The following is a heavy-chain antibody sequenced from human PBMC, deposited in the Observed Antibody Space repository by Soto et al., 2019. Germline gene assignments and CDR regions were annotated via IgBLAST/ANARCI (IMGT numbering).Heavy chain of an antibody. CDR1: GFSVSTNY. J-gene: IGHJ6*02. D-gene: IGHD5-12*01. Sequence: EVQLVETGGGLIQPGGSLGLACAASGFSVSTNYMHWVRQAPGKGVEWVAVIKSDGGTLYADSVKGRFTISSDSSQNTPYLQMNSLSADDTAVYYCAGGRGFVLAVRGQGTAVTVSS. CDR2: IKSDGGT. V-gene: IGHV3-53*02. CDR3: AGGRGFVLAV.